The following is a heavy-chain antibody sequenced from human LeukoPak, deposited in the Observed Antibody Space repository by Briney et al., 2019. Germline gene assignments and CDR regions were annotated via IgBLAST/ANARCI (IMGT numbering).Heavy chain of an antibody. CDR1: GGSFSGYY. V-gene: IGHV4-34*01. CDR2: INHSGST. CDR3: ARLGVRVVPAAVFDY. J-gene: IGHJ4*02. D-gene: IGHD2-2*01. Sequence: SETLSLTCAVYGGSFSGYYWSWIRQPPAKGLEWIGEINHSGSTNYNPSRKSRGTIQLDKNKNQYSLKLSSVTAADTAVYYCARLGVRVVPAAVFDYWGQGTLVTVSS.